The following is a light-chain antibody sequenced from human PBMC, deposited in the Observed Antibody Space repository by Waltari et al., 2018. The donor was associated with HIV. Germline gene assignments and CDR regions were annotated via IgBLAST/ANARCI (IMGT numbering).Light chain of an antibody. CDR2: RNN. V-gene: IGLV1-47*01. CDR1: SFNIGSNF. J-gene: IGLJ1*01. CDR3: AAWDDSLSGFYV. Sequence: QSVLTQPPSASGTPGQRVTIRCSGSSFNIGSNFVYWYQQLPGAAPKLLIYRNNQRPSGVPDRFSGSKSGTSASLATSGLRSEDEADYYCAAWDDSLSGFYVVGTGTKVTVL.